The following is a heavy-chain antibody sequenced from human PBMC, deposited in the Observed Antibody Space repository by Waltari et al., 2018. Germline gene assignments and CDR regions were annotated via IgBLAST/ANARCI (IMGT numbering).Heavy chain of an antibody. CDR2: INHMGST. V-gene: IGHV4-34*01. Sequence: QVQLQQWGAGLLKPSETLSLTCAVYGGSFSGYYWSWIRQPPGKGLEWIGDINHMGSTNYNPALKSRVTISVDTAKNQCSLKLSSVTAADTAVYYCARVARLVVRPALNCFYYYGMDVWGQGTTVTVSS. D-gene: IGHD2-2*01. CDR1: GGSFSGYY. CDR3: ARVARLVVRPALNCFYYYGMDV. J-gene: IGHJ6*02.